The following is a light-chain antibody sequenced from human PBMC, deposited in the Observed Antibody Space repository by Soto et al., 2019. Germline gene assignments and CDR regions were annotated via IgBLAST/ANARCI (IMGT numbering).Light chain of an antibody. CDR3: AAWDDSLSGYV. CDR1: SSNIGTNY. J-gene: IGLJ1*01. CDR2: SYN. Sequence: QSVLTQPPSASGTPGQRVTISCSGSSSNIGTNYVYWYQQLPGAAPKLLVDSYNQRPSGVPDRFSGSKSGTSASLAISGLRSGDEADYYCAAWDDSLSGYVFGTGTKLTVL. V-gene: IGLV1-47*02.